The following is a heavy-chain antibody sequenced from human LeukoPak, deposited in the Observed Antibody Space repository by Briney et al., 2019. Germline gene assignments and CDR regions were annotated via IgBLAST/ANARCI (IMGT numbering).Heavy chain of an antibody. D-gene: IGHD4-11*01. V-gene: IGHV4-59*01. CDR1: GGSISSYY. J-gene: IGHJ6*03. CDR2: IYYSGST. Sequence: SETLSLTCTVSGGSISSYYWSWIRQPPGKGLEWIGYIYYSGSTNYNHSLKSRVTISVDTSKNQFSLKLSSVTAADTAVYYCARVTTVTGYYYMDVWGKGTTVTVSS. CDR3: ARVTTVTGYYYMDV.